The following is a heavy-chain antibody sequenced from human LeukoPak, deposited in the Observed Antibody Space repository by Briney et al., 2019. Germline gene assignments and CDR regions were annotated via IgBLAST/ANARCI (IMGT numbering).Heavy chain of an antibody. CDR2: IIPIFGTA. CDR1: GGTFSSYA. Sequence: ASVKVSCKASGGTFSSYAISWVRQAPGQGLEWMGRIIPIFGTANYAQKFQGRVTITTDESTSTAYMELSSLRSEDTAVYYCARVGDSYGYLNYWGQGTLVTLHS. J-gene: IGHJ4*02. D-gene: IGHD5-18*01. V-gene: IGHV1-69*05. CDR3: ARVGDSYGYLNY.